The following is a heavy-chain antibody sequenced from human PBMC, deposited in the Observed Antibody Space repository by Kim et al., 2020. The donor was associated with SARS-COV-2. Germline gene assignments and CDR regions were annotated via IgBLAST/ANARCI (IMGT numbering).Heavy chain of an antibody. D-gene: IGHD3-9*01. Sequence: SETLSLTCAVYGGSFSGYYWSWIRQPPGKGLEWIGEINHSGSTNYNPSLKSRVTISVDTSKNQFSLKLSSVTAADTAVYYCARRSPPPSLLSGIWTGPSSNGLDYWGQGTLVTVSS. CDR2: INHSGST. V-gene: IGHV4-34*01. CDR3: ARRSPPPSLLSGIWTGPSSNGLDY. CDR1: GGSFSGYY. J-gene: IGHJ4*02.